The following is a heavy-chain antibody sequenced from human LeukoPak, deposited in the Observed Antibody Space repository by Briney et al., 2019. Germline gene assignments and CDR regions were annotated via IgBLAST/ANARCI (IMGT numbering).Heavy chain of an antibody. CDR1: GFTFSSYA. CDR2: ISGSGGST. D-gene: IGHD3-22*01. Sequence: PGGSLRLSCAASGFTFSSYAMSWVRQAPGKGLEWVSAISGSGGSTYYADFVKGRFTISRYNSKNTLYLQMNSLRAEDTAVYYCANNGYDSSGYYTNYFDYWGQGTLVTVSS. V-gene: IGHV3-23*01. J-gene: IGHJ4*02. CDR3: ANNGYDSSGYYTNYFDY.